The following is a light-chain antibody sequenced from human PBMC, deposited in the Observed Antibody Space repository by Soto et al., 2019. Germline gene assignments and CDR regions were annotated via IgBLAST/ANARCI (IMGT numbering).Light chain of an antibody. CDR3: QQYNNWPPWT. J-gene: IGKJ1*01. CDR1: QSISSW. CDR2: DAS. Sequence: DIQMTQSPSTLSASVGERVTMTCRASQSISSWLAWYQQKPGKAPKLLIYDASSLESGVPSRFSGSGSGTEFTLTISSLQPDDFAVYYCQQYNNWPPWTFGQGTKVDIK. V-gene: IGKV1-5*01.